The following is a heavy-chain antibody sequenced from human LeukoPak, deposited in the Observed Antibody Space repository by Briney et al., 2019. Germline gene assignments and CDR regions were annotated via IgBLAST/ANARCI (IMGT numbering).Heavy chain of an antibody. CDR1: GYTFTSYA. CDR2: IKAGNGNT. CDR3: ARDQISSSGFTVPGEYTPQYYFDY. V-gene: IGHV1-3*01. J-gene: IGHJ4*02. D-gene: IGHD3-22*01. Sequence: RASVKVSCKASGYTFTSYAMHWVRQAPGQRLEWMGWIKAGNGNTKYSQKFQGRVTITRDTSASTAYMELSSLRSEDTAVYYCARDQISSSGFTVPGEYTPQYYFDYWGQGTLVTVSS.